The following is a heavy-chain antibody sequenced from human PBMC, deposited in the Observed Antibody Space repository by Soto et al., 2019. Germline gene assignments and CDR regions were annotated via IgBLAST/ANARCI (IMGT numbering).Heavy chain of an antibody. V-gene: IGHV1-18*01. CDR2: ISGYNGYT. Sequence: ASVKVSCKASGYDFRNYGVMWVRQAPGQGLEWMGWISGYNGYTNYAQNLQGRVTMTTDTSTTTAYMELSSLRSDDTAVYYCARHLWGWSFTRYYSYGMDFWGQGTTVTVAS. D-gene: IGHD1-26*01. CDR3: ARHLWGWSFTRYYSYGMDF. CDR1: GYDFRNYG. J-gene: IGHJ6*02.